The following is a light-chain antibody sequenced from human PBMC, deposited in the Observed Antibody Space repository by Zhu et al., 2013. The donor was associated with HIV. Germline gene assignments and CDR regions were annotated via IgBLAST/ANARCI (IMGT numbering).Light chain of an antibody. CDR2: GAS. Sequence: EIVLTQSPATLSLSPGERATLSCRASQSVSSSYLAWYQQKPGQAPRLLIYGASSRATGIPDRFSGSGSGTDFTLTISRLEPEDFAVYYCQQYSSPIFTFGPGTKVDIK. CDR3: QQYSSPIFT. V-gene: IGKV3-20*01. CDR1: QSVSSSY. J-gene: IGKJ3*01.